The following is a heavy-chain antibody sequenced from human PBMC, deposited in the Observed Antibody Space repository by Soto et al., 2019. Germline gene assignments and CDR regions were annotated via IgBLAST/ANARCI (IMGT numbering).Heavy chain of an antibody. CDR2: ITPIFGTA. D-gene: IGHD6-13*01. V-gene: IGHV1-69*06. CDR1: GGTFSNYA. Sequence: QVQLVQSGAEVKKPGSSVKVSCKASGGTFSNYAISWVRQAPGEGLEWMGGITPIFGTAKYALKFQGRVTITADKSTTTAYMELSSLRSEDTAVYYCARQNYRCTSSWGFYYGMDVWGQGTTVTVSS. CDR3: ARQNYRCTSSWGFYYGMDV. J-gene: IGHJ6*02.